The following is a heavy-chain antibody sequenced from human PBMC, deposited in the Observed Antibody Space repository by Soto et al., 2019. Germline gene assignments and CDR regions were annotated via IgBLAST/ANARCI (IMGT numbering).Heavy chain of an antibody. V-gene: IGHV1-69*05. CDR3: ARDPGYSYGYWFDP. CDR2: IIPIFGTA. CDR1: GGTFSSYA. D-gene: IGHD5-18*01. J-gene: IGHJ5*02. Sequence: ASVKVSCKASGGTFSSYAISGVRQAPGQGLEWMGGIIPIFGTANYAQKFQGRVTMTRDTSTSTVYMELSSLRSEDTAVYYCARDPGYSYGYWFDPWGQGTLVSVSS.